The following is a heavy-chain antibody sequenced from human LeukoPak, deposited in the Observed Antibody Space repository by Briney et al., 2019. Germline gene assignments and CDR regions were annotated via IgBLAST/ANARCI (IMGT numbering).Heavy chain of an antibody. V-gene: IGHV3-7*01. D-gene: IGHD2-2*01. CDR1: GFTFSIYW. CDR3: ARVSGVRQRYFDY. J-gene: IGHJ4*02. CDR2: IKQDGSEK. Sequence: GGSLRLSCAASGFTFSIYWMSWVRQAPGKGLEWVANIKQDGSEKYYVDSVKSRFTISRDNAKNSLYLQMNSLRAEDTAVYYCARVSGVRQRYFDYWGQGTLVTVSS.